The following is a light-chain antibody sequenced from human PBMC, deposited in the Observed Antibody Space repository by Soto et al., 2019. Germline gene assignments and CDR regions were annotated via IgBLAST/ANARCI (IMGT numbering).Light chain of an antibody. Sequence: QSVLTQPPSVSGAPRQRVTISCSGSSSNIGNNAVNWYQQLPGKAPKLLIYYDDLLPSGVSDRFSGSKSGTSASLAISGLQSEDEADYHCAAWDDSLNGPVFGGGTKLTVL. CDR3: AAWDDSLNGPV. V-gene: IGLV1-36*01. J-gene: IGLJ2*01. CDR1: SSNIGNNA. CDR2: YDD.